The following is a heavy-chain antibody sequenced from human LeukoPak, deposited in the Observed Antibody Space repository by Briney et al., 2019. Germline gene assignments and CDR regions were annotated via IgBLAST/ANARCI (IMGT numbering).Heavy chain of an antibody. J-gene: IGHJ5*02. CDR3: ARHRKQQQLVRYNWFDP. Sequence: ASVKVSCKASGYTFTGYYMHWVRQAPGQGLEWMGRINPNSGGTNYAQKFQGRATMTRDTSISTAYMELSRLRSDDTAVYYCARHRKQQQLVRYNWFDPWGQGTLVTVSS. CDR1: GYTFTGYY. V-gene: IGHV1-2*06. D-gene: IGHD6-13*01. CDR2: INPNSGGT.